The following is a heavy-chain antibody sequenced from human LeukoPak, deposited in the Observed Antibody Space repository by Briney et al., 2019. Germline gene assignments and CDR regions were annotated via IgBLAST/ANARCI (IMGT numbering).Heavy chain of an antibody. J-gene: IGHJ3*02. CDR1: GFTFSTYG. D-gene: IGHD4-17*01. CDR2: ISGSGGNT. Sequence: GGSLRLSCGASGFTFSTYGMSWVRQAPGKGLEWVSAISGSGGNTYYADSVKGRFTISRDNSKNTLYLQMNSLRAEDTAVYYCARDNTAFYGAFDIWGQGTMVTVSS. CDR3: ARDNTAFYGAFDI. V-gene: IGHV3-23*01.